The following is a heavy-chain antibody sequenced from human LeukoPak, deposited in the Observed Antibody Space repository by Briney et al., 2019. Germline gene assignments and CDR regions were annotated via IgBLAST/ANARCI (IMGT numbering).Heavy chain of an antibody. V-gene: IGHV3-7*04. Sequence: GGSLRLSCVASRFTFSNYWMNWVRQAPGKGLEWVANIKEDGSEKYYVDSVKGRFTISRDNAKNSLYLQMDSLRAEDTAVYYCARDSQHLNFDHWGQGTLVTVSS. CDR2: IKEDGSEK. CDR3: ARDSQHLNFDH. D-gene: IGHD3-3*02. CDR1: RFTFSNYW. J-gene: IGHJ4*02.